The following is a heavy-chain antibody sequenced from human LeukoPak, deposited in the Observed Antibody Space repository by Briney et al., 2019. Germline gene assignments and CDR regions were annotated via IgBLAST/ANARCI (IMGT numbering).Heavy chain of an antibody. J-gene: IGHJ3*02. D-gene: IGHD5-12*01. CDR2: INSAGSST. CDR3: ALVRYSGYPNAFDI. Sequence: QTGGSLRLSCAASGFTFSSYAMSWVRQAPGKGLVWVSRINSAGSSTSYADSVKGRFTISRDNAKSTLYLQMNSLRAEDTALYYCALVRYSGYPNAFDIWGQGTMVTVSS. CDR1: GFTFSSYA. V-gene: IGHV3-74*01.